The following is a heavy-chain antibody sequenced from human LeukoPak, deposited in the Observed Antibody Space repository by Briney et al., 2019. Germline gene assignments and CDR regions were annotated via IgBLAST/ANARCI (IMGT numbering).Heavy chain of an antibody. CDR2: IGTAGDT. D-gene: IGHD2-2*02. CDR1: GFTFSSYD. CDR3: ARGGIPPGAFDI. Sequence: GGSLRLSCAASGFTFSSYDMHWVRQATGKGLERVSAIGTAGDTYYPGSVKGRFTISRENAKNSLYLQMNSLRAGDAAVYYCARGGIPPGAFDIWGQGTMVTVSS. V-gene: IGHV3-13*01. J-gene: IGHJ3*02.